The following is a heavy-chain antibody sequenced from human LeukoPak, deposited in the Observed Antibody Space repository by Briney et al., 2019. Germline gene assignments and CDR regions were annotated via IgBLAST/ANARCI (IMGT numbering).Heavy chain of an antibody. CDR3: AKERYSGISVGRNFAY. CDR2: ISYDGSNK. CDR1: AFTYSNYG. V-gene: IGHV3-30*05. D-gene: IGHD1-26*01. Sequence: GVALRLSCAPSAFTYSNYGMHWVRQSTGKGVEWVAVISYDGSNKYYGDCVRGRFTLSRDDSKNTLYLQMNSLRAEGTAVYYCAKERYSGISVGRNFAYWGEGKLATVSS. J-gene: IGHJ4*02.